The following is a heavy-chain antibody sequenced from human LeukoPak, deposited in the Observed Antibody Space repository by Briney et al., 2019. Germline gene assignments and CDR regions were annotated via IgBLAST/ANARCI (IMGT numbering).Heavy chain of an antibody. V-gene: IGHV1-46*01. D-gene: IGHD3-10*01. CDR3: ARELTMVRGVNYFDY. CDR2: INPSGGST. CDR1: GGTFSSYA. Sequence: ASVKVSCKASGGTFSSYAITWVRQAPGQGLEWMGIINPSGGSTSYAQKFQGRVTMTRDTSTSTVYMELSSLRSEDTAVYYCARELTMVRGVNYFDYWGQGTLVTVSS. J-gene: IGHJ4*02.